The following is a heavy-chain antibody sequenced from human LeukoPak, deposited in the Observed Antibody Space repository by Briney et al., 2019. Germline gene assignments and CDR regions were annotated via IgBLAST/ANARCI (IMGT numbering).Heavy chain of an antibody. Sequence: SETLSLTCTVSGGSISSGDYYWSWIRQPPGKGLEWIGYIYYSGSTYYNPSLKSRVTISVDTSKNQFSLKLSSVTAADTAVYYCVREYSSSYFDYWGQGTLVTVSS. CDR2: IYYSGST. J-gene: IGHJ4*02. D-gene: IGHD6-6*01. CDR1: GGSISSGDYY. V-gene: IGHV4-30-4*01. CDR3: VREYSSSYFDY.